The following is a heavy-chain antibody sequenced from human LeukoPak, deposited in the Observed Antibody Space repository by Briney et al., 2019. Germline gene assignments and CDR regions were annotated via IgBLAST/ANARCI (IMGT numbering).Heavy chain of an antibody. CDR2: IYSGGST. Sequence: GSLRLSCAASGFTVSSNYMSWVRQAPGKGLEWVSVIYSGGSTYYADSVKGRFTISRDNSKNTLYLQMNSLRAEDTAVYYCARDSVSRGYSGYETTPGWGQGTLVTVSS. CDR3: ARDSVSRGYSGYETTPG. D-gene: IGHD5-12*01. V-gene: IGHV3-66*01. CDR1: GFTVSSNY. J-gene: IGHJ4*02.